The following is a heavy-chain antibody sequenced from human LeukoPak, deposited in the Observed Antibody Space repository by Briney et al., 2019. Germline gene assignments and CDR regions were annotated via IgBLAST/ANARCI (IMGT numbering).Heavy chain of an antibody. CDR2: ISYDGSNK. D-gene: IGHD6-13*01. CDR3: ARDGSSWRFDY. Sequence: PGRSLRLSCAASGFTFSSYAMHWVRQAPGKGLEWVAVISYDGSNKYYADSVKGRFTISRDNSKNTLYLQMNSLRGEDTAVYNCARDGSSWRFDYWGQGTLVTVSS. J-gene: IGHJ4*02. CDR1: GFTFSSYA. V-gene: IGHV3-30-3*01.